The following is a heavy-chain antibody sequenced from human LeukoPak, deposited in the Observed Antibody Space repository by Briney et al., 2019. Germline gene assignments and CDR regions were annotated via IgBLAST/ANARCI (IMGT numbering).Heavy chain of an antibody. CDR3: AKEVGYYDSSGDFDY. CDR2: INGAGSDT. J-gene: IGHJ4*02. CDR1: GFTFSTYW. D-gene: IGHD3-22*01. Sequence: GGSLRLSCAASGFTFSTYWMHWVRQAPGKGPVWVAQINGAGSDTSYADSMKGRFTISRDNAKNTLYLHINSLRAEDTAVYYCAKEVGYYDSSGDFDYWGQGTLVTVSS. V-gene: IGHV3-74*01.